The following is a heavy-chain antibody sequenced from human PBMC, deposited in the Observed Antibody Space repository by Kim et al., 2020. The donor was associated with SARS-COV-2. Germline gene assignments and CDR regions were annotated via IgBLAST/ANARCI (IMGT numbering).Heavy chain of an antibody. CDR2: MYYSGST. J-gene: IGHJ6*02. D-gene: IGHD3-10*01. CDR3: ARTLLWFGELSSASAYYGMDV. Sequence: SETLSLTCIVSGGSISSYYWSWIRQPPGKGLEWIGYMYYSGSTNYNPSLKSRVTISVDTSKNHFSLKLTSLTAADTAVYYCARTLLWFGELSSASAYYGMDVWGHGTTVTVSS. V-gene: IGHV4-59*01. CDR1: GGSISSYY.